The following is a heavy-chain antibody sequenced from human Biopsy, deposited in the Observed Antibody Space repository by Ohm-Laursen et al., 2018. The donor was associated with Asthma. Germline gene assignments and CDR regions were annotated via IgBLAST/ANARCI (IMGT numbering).Heavy chain of an antibody. D-gene: IGHD5-12*01. CDR1: GDSLGSFINYA. V-gene: IGHV1-69*13. J-gene: IGHJ6*02. CDR3: ARGYSGTDRIVYYYSGMEV. CDR2: LIPVLGTA. Sequence: GASVKVSCKASGDSLGSFINYAISWVRQAPRQGLEWMGGLIPVLGTADYAPMFEGTVTITADESTSTAYLELTSLRFEDTAVYYCARGYSGTDRIVYYYSGMEVWGQGTTVTVSS.